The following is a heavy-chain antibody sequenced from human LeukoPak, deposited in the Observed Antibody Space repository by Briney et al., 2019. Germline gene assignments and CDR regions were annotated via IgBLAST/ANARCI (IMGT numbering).Heavy chain of an antibody. D-gene: IGHD2-2*01. CDR2: ISSSSSYI. J-gene: IGHJ6*02. V-gene: IGHV3-21*01. CDR1: GFTFSSYS. CDR3: ARDRKNYCSSTSCLPSYYYYYGMDV. Sequence: GGSLRLSCAASGFTFSSYSMNWVRQAPGKGLEWVSSISSSSSYIYYADSVKGRFTISRDNAKNSLYLQMNSLRAEDTAVYYCARDRKNYCSSTSCLPSYYYYYGMDVWGQGTTVTVSS.